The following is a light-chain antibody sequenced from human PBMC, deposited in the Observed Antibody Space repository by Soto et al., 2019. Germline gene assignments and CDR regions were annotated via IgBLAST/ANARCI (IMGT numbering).Light chain of an antibody. CDR1: SSDVGGYNS. V-gene: IGLV2-14*01. J-gene: IGLJ1*01. CDR2: DVS. Sequence: QSVLTQPASVSGSPGQSIAISCTGTSSDVGGYNSVSWYQQYPGKAHKLMIHDVSNRPSGVSDRFSGSKSGNTASLTISGLQADDEADYYCSSWTSSSSYVFGSGTKVTVL. CDR3: SSWTSSSSYV.